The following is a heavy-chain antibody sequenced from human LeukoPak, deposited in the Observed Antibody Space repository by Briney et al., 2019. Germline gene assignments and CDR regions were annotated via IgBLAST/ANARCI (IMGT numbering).Heavy chain of an antibody. V-gene: IGHV5-51*01. Sequence: GESLKISCKGSGYRFTTYWIGWVRQMAGKGLEWMGIIYPGDSDTKYRPSLQGQVTISADKSITTVYLQWSSLKASDTAMYYCARRGPGDDGTSYSDGFDIWGQGTMVIVSS. CDR3: ARRGPGDDGTSYSDGFDI. J-gene: IGHJ3*02. CDR2: IYPGDSDT. CDR1: GYRFTTYW. D-gene: IGHD3-10*01.